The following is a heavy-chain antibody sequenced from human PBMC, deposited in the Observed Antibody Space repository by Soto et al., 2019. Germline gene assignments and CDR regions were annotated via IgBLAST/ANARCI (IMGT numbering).Heavy chain of an antibody. D-gene: IGHD2-2*01. J-gene: IGHJ5*02. CDR1: GGSISSGGYY. CDR3: ARDHCSSTSCYSSWFDP. Sequence: QVQLQESGPGLVKPSQTLSLTCTVSGGSISSGGYYWSWIRQHPGKGLEWIGYIYYSGSTYYNPSLKSRVTISVDTSKNQFSLKLSSVTAADTAVYYCARDHCSSTSCYSSWFDPWGQGTLVTVSS. V-gene: IGHV4-31*03. CDR2: IYYSGST.